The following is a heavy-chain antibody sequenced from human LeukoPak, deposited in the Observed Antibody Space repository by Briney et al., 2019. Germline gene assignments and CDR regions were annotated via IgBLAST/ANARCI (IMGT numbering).Heavy chain of an antibody. CDR2: ISGSGGST. CDR3: AKRGVRGVHISGWFDP. Sequence: GGSLRLSCAASGFTFSSYAVSWVRQAPGKGLEWVSAISGSGGSTYYADSVKGRFTISRDNSKNTLYLQMNSLRAEDTAVYYCAKRGVRGVHISGWFDPWGQGTLVTVSS. J-gene: IGHJ5*02. V-gene: IGHV3-23*01. D-gene: IGHD3-10*01. CDR1: GFTFSSYA.